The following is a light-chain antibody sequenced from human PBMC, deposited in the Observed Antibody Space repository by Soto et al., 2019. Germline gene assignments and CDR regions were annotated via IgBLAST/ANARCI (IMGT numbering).Light chain of an antibody. V-gene: IGKV3-20*01. Sequence: EIVMTQSPATLSVSPGERATLSCRASRSVSSNLAWYQQRPGRPPRLLIYGASSRATDIPDRFSGGGSGTDFTLTIIRLEPEDFAVYYCQQYGSSPWTFGQGTKVDIK. CDR3: QQYGSSPWT. J-gene: IGKJ1*01. CDR2: GAS. CDR1: RSVSSN.